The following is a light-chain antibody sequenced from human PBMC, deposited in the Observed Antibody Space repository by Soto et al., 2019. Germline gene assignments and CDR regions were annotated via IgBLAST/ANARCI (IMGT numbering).Light chain of an antibody. V-gene: IGLV1-40*01. CDR3: QSYDSSHVV. Sequence: QPVLTQPPSVSGAPGQRVTISCTGSSSNIGAGYDVHWYQQLPETAPKLLIYGNSNRPSGVPDRFSGSKSGTSASLAITGLQAEDEADYYCQSYDSSHVVFGGGTKLTVL. J-gene: IGLJ2*01. CDR1: SSNIGAGYD. CDR2: GNS.